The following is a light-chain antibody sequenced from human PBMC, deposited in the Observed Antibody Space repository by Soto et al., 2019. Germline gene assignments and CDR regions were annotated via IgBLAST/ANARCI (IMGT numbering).Light chain of an antibody. CDR1: QSISIS. Sequence: DIQMTQSPSSLSASVGDRVTITCRASQSISISLNWYQLTPGKAPNLLMYGASYLKSGVPTRFSGSGSGTDFTLTISSLQPEDFATYDGQQTYTTPEITVGQGTRLEIK. V-gene: IGKV1-39*01. CDR2: GAS. J-gene: IGKJ5*01. CDR3: QQTYTTPEIT.